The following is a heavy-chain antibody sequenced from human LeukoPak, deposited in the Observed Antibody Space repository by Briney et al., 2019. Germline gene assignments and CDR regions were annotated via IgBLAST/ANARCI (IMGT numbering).Heavy chain of an antibody. D-gene: IGHD6-19*01. V-gene: IGHV3-30-3*01. CDR3: VREVAVSGTESGAFNV. J-gene: IGHJ6*02. Sequence: GGSLRLSCAASGCSFSNYAMHWVRQAPGKGLEWVAVISFDGTNKYYADSVKGRLTISRDNSENTLHLQMNSLRAEDTAVYFCVREVAVSGTESGAFNVWGPGTTVTVSS. CDR2: ISFDGTNK. CDR1: GCSFSNYA.